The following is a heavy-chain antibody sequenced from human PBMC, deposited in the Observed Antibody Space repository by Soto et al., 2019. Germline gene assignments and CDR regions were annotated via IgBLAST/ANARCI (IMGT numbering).Heavy chain of an antibody. CDR2: IYHSGST. D-gene: IGHD2-21*02. CDR3: ARSGTVVTYFDY. Sequence: ASETLSLTCAVSGGSISSGGYSWSWIRQPPGKGLEWIGYIYHSGSTYYNPSLKSRVTISVDRSKNQFSLKLSSVTAADTAVYYCARSGTVVTYFDYWGQGTLVTVSS. J-gene: IGHJ4*02. V-gene: IGHV4-30-2*01. CDR1: GGSISSGGYS.